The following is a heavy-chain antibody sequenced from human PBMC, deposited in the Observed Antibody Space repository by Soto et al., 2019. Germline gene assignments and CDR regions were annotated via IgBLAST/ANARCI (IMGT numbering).Heavy chain of an antibody. Sequence: VGSLRLSCAASGFTFSSYSMNWVRQAPGKGLEWVSYISSSSSTIYYADSVKGRFTISRDNAKNSLYLQMNSLRDEDTAVYYCAREYCSGGSCSFDYWGQGTLVTVSS. CDR2: ISSSSSTI. CDR1: GFTFSSYS. D-gene: IGHD2-15*01. J-gene: IGHJ4*02. V-gene: IGHV3-48*02. CDR3: AREYCSGGSCSFDY.